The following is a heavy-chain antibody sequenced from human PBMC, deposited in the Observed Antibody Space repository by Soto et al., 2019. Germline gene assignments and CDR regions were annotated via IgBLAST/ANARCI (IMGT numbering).Heavy chain of an antibody. CDR1: GFTLSTAW. J-gene: IGHJ3*02. V-gene: IGHV3-15*01. Sequence: GGSLRLSGATSGFTLSTAWISWVRQAPWKGLEWVGHIRSKTDGGTTDYAAPVKGSFTISRDDSTNTLYLQMNSLKTEDTAFYCCTRVGLMHDGFDILGQGTMVTVSS. CDR2: IRSKTDGGTT. D-gene: IGHD3-16*01. CDR3: TRVGLMHDGFDI.